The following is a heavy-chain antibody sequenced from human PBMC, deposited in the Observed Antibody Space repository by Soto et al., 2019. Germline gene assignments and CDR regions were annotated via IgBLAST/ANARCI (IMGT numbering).Heavy chain of an antibody. CDR1: GYTFITYG. J-gene: IGHJ6*02. CDR3: ARHAYGSGSYYNRYYYYYGMDV. V-gene: IGHV1-18*01. D-gene: IGHD3-10*01. CDR2: ISAYNGDT. Sequence: ASVKVSCKTSGYTFITYGVTWVRQAPGQGLEWMGWISAYNGDTNYAQNLQGRVTMTTDTSTTTAYMELRSLRSDDTAVYYCARHAYGSGSYYNRYYYYYGMDVWGQGTTVTVSS.